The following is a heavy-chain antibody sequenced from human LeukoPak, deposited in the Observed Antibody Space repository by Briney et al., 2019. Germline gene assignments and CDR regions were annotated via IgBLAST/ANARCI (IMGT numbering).Heavy chain of an antibody. D-gene: IGHD3-22*01. CDR1: GGSFSGYY. Sequence: SETLSLTCAVYGGSFSGYYWSWIRQPPGKGLEWIGSIYYSGNTYYSPSLMSRVTISVDTSKNQFSLNLSSVTAADTAVYFCARAPHFFDTSGSRYYFDYWGQGALVTVSS. CDR3: ARAPHFFDTSGSRYYFDY. V-gene: IGHV4-34*11. J-gene: IGHJ4*02. CDR2: IYYSGNT.